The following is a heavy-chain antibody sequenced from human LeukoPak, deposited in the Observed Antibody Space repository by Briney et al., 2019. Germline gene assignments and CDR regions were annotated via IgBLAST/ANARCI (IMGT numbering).Heavy chain of an antibody. V-gene: IGHV4-38-2*01. Sequence: SETLSLTCGVSGYSISRGYYWAWIRQPPGKGLEWIGTIYHTGSTYYTPSLGSRVTISVDTSKNEFSLNLNSVTAADTAVYYCARAGWIITSGINYWGQGALVTVSS. CDR2: IYHTGST. CDR3: ARAGWIITSGINY. J-gene: IGHJ4*02. CDR1: GYSISRGYY. D-gene: IGHD3-10*01.